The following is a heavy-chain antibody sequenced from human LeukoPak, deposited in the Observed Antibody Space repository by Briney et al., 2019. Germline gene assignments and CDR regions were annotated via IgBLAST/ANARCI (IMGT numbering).Heavy chain of an antibody. CDR1: GLTFSSYE. Sequence: GGSLSLSCAASGLTFSSYEMNWVRQAAGKELAWVSYISSSGSTIYYADSVKGRFTITRDNAKNALYLQMNSLRAEDTAVYYCARPPGYRGYDWDYWGQGTLVTVSS. CDR2: ISSSGSTI. J-gene: IGHJ4*02. CDR3: ARPPGYRGYDWDY. D-gene: IGHD5-12*01. V-gene: IGHV3-48*03.